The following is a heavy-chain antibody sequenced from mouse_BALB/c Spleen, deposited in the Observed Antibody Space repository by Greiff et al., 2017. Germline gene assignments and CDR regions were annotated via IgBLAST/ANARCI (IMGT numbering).Heavy chain of an antibody. J-gene: IGHJ4*01. Sequence: EVMLVESGGGLVKLGGSLKLSCAASGFTFSSYYMSWVRQTPEKRLELVAAINSNGGSTYYPDTVKGRFTISRDNAKNTLYLQMSSLKSEDTALYYCARRYGKGDYYAMDYWGQGTSVTVSS. CDR2: INSNGGST. V-gene: IGHV5-6-2*01. CDR3: ARRYGKGDYYAMDY. D-gene: IGHD2-1*01. CDR1: GFTFSSYY.